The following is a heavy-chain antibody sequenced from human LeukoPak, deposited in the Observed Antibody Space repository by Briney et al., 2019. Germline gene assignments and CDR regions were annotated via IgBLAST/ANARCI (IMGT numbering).Heavy chain of an antibody. J-gene: IGHJ4*02. CDR2: ISGSGGST. D-gene: IGHD3-22*01. V-gene: IGHV3-23*01. CDR3: AKVPYYYDSSGYFAGAALDY. CDR1: GFTFSSYA. Sequence: GGSLRLSCAASGFTFSSYAMSWVRQAPGKGLEWVSAISGSGGSTYYADSVKGRFTISRDNSKNTLYLQMNSLRAEDTAVYYCAKVPYYYDSSGYFAGAALDYWGQGTLVTVSS.